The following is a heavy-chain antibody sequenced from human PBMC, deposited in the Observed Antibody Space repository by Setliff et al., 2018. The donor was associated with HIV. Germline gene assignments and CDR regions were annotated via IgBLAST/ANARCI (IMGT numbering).Heavy chain of an antibody. CDR2: INTANYKT. CDR3: AKEGDRYGLDLDP. V-gene: IGHV1-3*04. Sequence: ASVKVSCKASGYIFSSYTMHWVRQAPGQRLEWMGWINTANYKTKYSQKFQGRVTITRDTSASTAYMELSSLRSEDTAVYYCAKEGDRYGLDLDPWGQGTLVTVSS. J-gene: IGHJ5*02. D-gene: IGHD5-18*01. CDR1: GYIFSSYT.